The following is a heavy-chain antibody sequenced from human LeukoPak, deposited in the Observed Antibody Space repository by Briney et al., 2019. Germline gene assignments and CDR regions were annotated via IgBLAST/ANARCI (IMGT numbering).Heavy chain of an antibody. J-gene: IGHJ5*02. D-gene: IGHD5-12*01. CDR1: GYTFTNYD. CDR2: KNPNSGHT. Sequence: ASVKVSCKASGYTFTNYDINWVRQATGQGLQWMGWKNPNSGHTGYAQKFQGRVTITRNTSISTTYMELSSLRSEDTAVYYCARGRASAGGYSGYDWGDWFDPWGQGTLGTVSS. CDR3: ARGRASAGGYSGYDWGDWFDP. V-gene: IGHV1-8*03.